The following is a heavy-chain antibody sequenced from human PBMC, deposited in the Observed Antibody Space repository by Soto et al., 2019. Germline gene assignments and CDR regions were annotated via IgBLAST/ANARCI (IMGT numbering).Heavy chain of an antibody. Sequence: SETDSLTCAVCGSTISSYYWSWIRQPPGKGLEWIGYVYYSGSTNYNPSLKSRVTISVDTSKNQFSLKLSSVTAADTAMYYCARDTTTSLWGQGTLVTVSS. V-gene: IGHV4-59*01. CDR1: GSTISSYY. CDR3: ARDTTTSL. CDR2: VYYSGST. D-gene: IGHD1-1*01. J-gene: IGHJ4*02.